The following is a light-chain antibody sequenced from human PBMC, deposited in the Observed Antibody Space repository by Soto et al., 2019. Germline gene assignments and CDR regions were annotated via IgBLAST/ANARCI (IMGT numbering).Light chain of an antibody. J-gene: IGKJ5*01. CDR3: QHHGGSPLVT. V-gene: IGKV3-20*01. Sequence: IVLTQSPGTLSLSPGERATLSCMAIQCVSTGCLAWDQQKAGQAPRLLIYGKSSRATGLPDRFRGSGSGTDFTLTISRLEPEDFAVYFCQHHGGSPLVTVGQGPRLEIK. CDR1: QCVSTGC. CDR2: GKS.